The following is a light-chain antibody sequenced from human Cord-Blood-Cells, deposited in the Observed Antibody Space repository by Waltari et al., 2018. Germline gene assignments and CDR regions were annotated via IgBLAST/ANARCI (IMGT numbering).Light chain of an antibody. CDR3: SSYTSSSTWV. CDR1: SSDVGGYTY. J-gene: IGLJ3*02. V-gene: IGLV2-14*04. Sequence: SCTGTSSDVGGYTYVSWYQQHPGKAPKLMIYDVSNRPSGVSNRFSGSKSGNTASLTISGLQAEDEADYYCSSYTSSSTWVFGGGTKLTV. CDR2: DVS.